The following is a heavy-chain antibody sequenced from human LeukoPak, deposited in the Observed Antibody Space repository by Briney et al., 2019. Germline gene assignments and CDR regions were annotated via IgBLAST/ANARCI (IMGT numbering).Heavy chain of an antibody. CDR3: ARDSSGYDGMDV. J-gene: IGHJ6*02. D-gene: IGHD3-22*01. CDR2: ISSSSYI. V-gene: IGHV3-21*01. CDR1: GFTFSSYS. Sequence: GGSLRLSCAASGFTFSSYSMNWVRQAPGKGLEWVSSISSSSYIYYADSVKGRFTISRDNAKNSLYLQMNSLRAEDTAVYYCARDSSGYDGMDVWGQGTTVTVSS.